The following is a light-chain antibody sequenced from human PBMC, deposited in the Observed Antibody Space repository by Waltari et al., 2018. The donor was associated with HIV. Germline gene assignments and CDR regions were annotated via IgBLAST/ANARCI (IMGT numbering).Light chain of an antibody. Sequence: QSALTQPASVSGSPGQSITISCSGSSSDITTYDYVSWYKKQPAKAPQLLIFDVTDRPSGVSRRFSGSKPGNTACLTISGLQPDDEADYYCSSYTTDNTVVFGGGTRLTVL. J-gene: IGLJ2*01. V-gene: IGLV2-14*03. CDR2: DVT. CDR3: SSYTTDNTVV. CDR1: SSDITTYDY.